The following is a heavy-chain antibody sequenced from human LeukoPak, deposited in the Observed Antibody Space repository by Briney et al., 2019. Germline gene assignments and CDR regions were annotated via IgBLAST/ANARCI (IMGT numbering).Heavy chain of an antibody. J-gene: IGHJ5*02. Sequence: GGSLRLSCAASGFTFSNYGMHWVRQAPGKGLEWVAFIRYDGSNKSYADSVKGRFTISRDNAKNSLYLQMNSLRAEDTAVYYCARDGPYYYDSSGYYFNWFDPWGQGTLVTVSS. V-gene: IGHV3-30*02. CDR2: IRYDGSNK. CDR1: GFTFSNYG. D-gene: IGHD3-22*01. CDR3: ARDGPYYYDSSGYYFNWFDP.